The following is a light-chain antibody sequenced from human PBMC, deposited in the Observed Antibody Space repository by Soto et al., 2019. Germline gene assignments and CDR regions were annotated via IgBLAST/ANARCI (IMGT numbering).Light chain of an antibody. CDR1: QSVSSY. Sequence: EIVLTQSPATLSLSPGERATLSCRASQSVSSYLAWYQQKPGQAPRLLIYEASNRATGIPARFSGSGSGTDLTLTISMLEAENFSIYYCQQRSNLLTFGGGTKVEIK. V-gene: IGKV3-11*01. CDR2: EAS. CDR3: QQRSNLLT. J-gene: IGKJ4*01.